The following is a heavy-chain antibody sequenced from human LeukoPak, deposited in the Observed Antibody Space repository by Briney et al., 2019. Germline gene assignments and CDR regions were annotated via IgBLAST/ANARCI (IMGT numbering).Heavy chain of an antibody. CDR3: ARRGYHDYSGFDY. J-gene: IGHJ4*02. D-gene: IGHD1-26*01. Sequence: GGSLRLSCAGSEFTFRSYMHWVRQAPGKGLEWVSSISGSSSDIYYADSVKGRFTISRDNSKNSLYLQMKSLRAEDTALYYCARRGYHDYSGFDYWGQGTLVTVSS. V-gene: IGHV3-21*01. CDR2: ISGSSSDI. CDR1: EFTFRSY.